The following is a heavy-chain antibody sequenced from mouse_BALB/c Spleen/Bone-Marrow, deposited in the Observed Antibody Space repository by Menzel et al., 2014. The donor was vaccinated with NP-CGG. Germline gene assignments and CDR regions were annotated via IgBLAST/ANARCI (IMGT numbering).Heavy chain of an antibody. D-gene: IGHD2-3*01. Sequence: QVQLQQSGAELVRPGSSVKISSKASGYAISSYWMNWVKQRPGQGLEWIGQIYPGDGDTNYNGEFKGKATLTADKSSSTAYMQISSLTSEDSAVYFCARGRGWYLDYWCQGTTLTVSS. J-gene: IGHJ2*01. V-gene: IGHV1-80*01. CDR2: IYPGDGDT. CDR1: GYAISSYW. CDR3: ARGRGWYLDY.